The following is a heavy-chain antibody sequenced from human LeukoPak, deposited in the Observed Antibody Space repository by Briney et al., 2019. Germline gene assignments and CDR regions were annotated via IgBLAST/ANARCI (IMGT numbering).Heavy chain of an antibody. V-gene: IGHV3-30*03. D-gene: IGHD3-22*01. J-gene: IGHJ4*02. CDR1: GFTFSSYG. Sequence: GSLRLSCAASGFTFSSYGMHWVRQAPGKGLEWVAVISYDGSNKYYADSVKGRFTISRDNSKNTLYLQMNSLRAEDTAVYYCARPYYYDSSGYYYFDYWGQGTLVTVSS. CDR2: ISYDGSNK. CDR3: ARPYYYDSSGYYYFDY.